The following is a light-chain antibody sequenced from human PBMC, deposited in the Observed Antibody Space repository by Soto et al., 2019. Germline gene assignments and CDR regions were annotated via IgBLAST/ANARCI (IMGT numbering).Light chain of an antibody. CDR2: DVS. CDR1: SSDVGGYNY. Sequence: QSVLTQSRSVSGSPGQSVTISCTGTSSDVGGYNYVSWYQQHPGKAPKLMISDVSKRPSGVPDRFFGSKSGNTASLTISGLQAEDEADYYCYSYAGSYTFYVFGTGTKSPS. CDR3: YSYAGSYTFYV. V-gene: IGLV2-11*01. J-gene: IGLJ1*01.